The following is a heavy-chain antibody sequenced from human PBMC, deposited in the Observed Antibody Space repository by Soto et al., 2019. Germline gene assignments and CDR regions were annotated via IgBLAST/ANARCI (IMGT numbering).Heavy chain of an antibody. J-gene: IGHJ6*02. V-gene: IGHV4-31*03. D-gene: IGHD6-19*01. CDR3: AGDFTDSSGPTLGMGV. CDR1: GGSISRGGYY. CDR2: IYYSGST. Sequence: QVQLQESVPGLVKPSQTLSLTCTVSGGSISRGGYYWSCIRQHPGKGLEWIWYIYYSGSTYYKPSLKIRVTISGDTSKNQFALKLSSVTAADTAVYYCAGDFTDSSGPTLGMGVWGQGTTVTVSS.